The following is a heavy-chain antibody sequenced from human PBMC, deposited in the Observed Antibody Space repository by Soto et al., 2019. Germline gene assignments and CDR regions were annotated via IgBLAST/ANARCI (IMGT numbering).Heavy chain of an antibody. D-gene: IGHD5-12*01. V-gene: IGHV5-51*01. Sequence: GESLKISSKGSGYKFTSYGIGWVRQMPGKGLEWMGIIYPGDSDTGYSPSFQGQVTISADKSISTAYLQWSSLKASDTAMYYCARRGYSGYERYYYYYMDVWGKGTTVTVSS. CDR2: IYPGDSDT. J-gene: IGHJ6*03. CDR3: ARRGYSGYERYYYYYMDV. CDR1: GYKFTSYG.